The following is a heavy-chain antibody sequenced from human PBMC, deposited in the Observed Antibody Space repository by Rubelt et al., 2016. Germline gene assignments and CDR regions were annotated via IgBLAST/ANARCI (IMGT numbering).Heavy chain of an antibody. CDR1: GFTFSSYA. Sequence: EVQLVESGGGLVQPGGSLRLSCAASGFTFSSYAMNWVRQAPGKGLEWVSYISSSSSTIYYEDSVKGRFTISRDNAQNSLYLQMNSLRAEDTAVYYCARLGYCSGGSCSWGQGTLVTVSS. J-gene: IGHJ5*02. CDR2: ISSSSSTI. CDR3: ARLGYCSGGSCS. D-gene: IGHD2-15*01. V-gene: IGHV3-48*04.